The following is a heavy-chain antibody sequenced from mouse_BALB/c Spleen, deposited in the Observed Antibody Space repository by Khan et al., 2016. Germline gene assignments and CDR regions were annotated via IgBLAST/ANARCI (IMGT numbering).Heavy chain of an antibody. J-gene: IGHJ2*01. CDR1: GYSITSDYA. D-gene: IGHD1-1*01. V-gene: IGHV3-2*02. CDR3: ARDYYYGGSFDY. Sequence: EVQLQESGPGLVKPSQSLSLTCTVTGYSITSDYAWNWIRQFPGNKLEWMGYISYSGSTSYNPSLKSRISITRDTSKNQFFLQLNSVTTEDTATXYCARDYYYGGSFDYWGQGTTLTVSS. CDR2: ISYSGST.